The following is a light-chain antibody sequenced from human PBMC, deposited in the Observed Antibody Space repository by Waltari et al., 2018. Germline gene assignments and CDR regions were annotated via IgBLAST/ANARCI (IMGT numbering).Light chain of an antibody. CDR2: DAS. CDR1: QTVSSSF. Sequence: EIVLTQSPGTLSLAPGERATLSCRASQTVSSSFLARYQQKPGQAPRLLIYDASSRATGIPDGFSAIGSGTDFTLTISRLEPEDLGVYYCQQYGSSPWTFGQGTKVEIK. J-gene: IGKJ1*01. CDR3: QQYGSSPWT. V-gene: IGKV3-20*01.